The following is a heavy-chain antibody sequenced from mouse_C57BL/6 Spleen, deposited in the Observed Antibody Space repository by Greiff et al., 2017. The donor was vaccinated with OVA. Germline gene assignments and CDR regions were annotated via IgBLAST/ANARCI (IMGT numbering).Heavy chain of an antibody. J-gene: IGHJ1*03. D-gene: IGHD4-1*01. V-gene: IGHV7-3*01. CDR2: IRNKANGYTT. CDR1: GFTFTDYY. CDR3: ARYEPNWDTPLWYFDV. Sequence: EVKLVESGGGLVQPGGSLSLSCAASGFTFTDYYMSWVRQPPGKALEWLGFIRNKANGYTTEYSASVKGRFTISRDNSQSILYLQMNALRAEDSATYYCARYEPNWDTPLWYFDVWGTGTTVTVSS.